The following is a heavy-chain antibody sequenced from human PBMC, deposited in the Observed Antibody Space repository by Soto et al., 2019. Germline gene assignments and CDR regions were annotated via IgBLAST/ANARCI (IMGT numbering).Heavy chain of an antibody. CDR1: GFTFSSYA. V-gene: IGHV3-23*01. CDR2: ISGSGGST. Sequence: GGSLRLSCAASGFTFSSYAMSWVRQAPGKGLEWVSAISGSGGSTYYADSVKGRFTISRDNSKNTLYLQMNSLRAEDTAVYYCAKRRVVVVPAATDPNWFDPWGQGTLVTV. CDR3: AKRRVVVVPAATDPNWFDP. D-gene: IGHD2-2*01. J-gene: IGHJ5*02.